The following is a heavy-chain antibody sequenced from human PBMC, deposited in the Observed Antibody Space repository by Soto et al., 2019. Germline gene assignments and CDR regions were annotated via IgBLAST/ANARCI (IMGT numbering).Heavy chain of an antibody. J-gene: IGHJ4*02. Sequence: SETLSLTCSVSGGSINNNYWSWIRQPPGKGLEWIGYIYYNGNTNYNSSLKSRVTMSVDTSKNQFSLKLSSVTAADTAVYYCARGGWYVDRWGQGTLVTVSS. CDR2: IYYNGNT. D-gene: IGHD6-19*01. V-gene: IGHV4-59*01. CDR1: GGSINNNY. CDR3: ARGGWYVDR.